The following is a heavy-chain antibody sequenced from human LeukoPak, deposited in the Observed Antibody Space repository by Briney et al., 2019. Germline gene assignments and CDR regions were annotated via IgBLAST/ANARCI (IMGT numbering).Heavy chain of an antibody. CDR3: ARGKSGYDFWTPFDY. Sequence: ASVTVSCKASGGTFSSYAISWVRQAPGQGLEWMGGIIPIFGTANYAQKFQGRVTITADESTSTAYMELSSLRSEDTAVYYCARGKSGYDFWTPFDYWGQGTLVTVSS. CDR2: IIPIFGTA. J-gene: IGHJ4*02. V-gene: IGHV1-69*13. CDR1: GGTFSSYA. D-gene: IGHD3-3*01.